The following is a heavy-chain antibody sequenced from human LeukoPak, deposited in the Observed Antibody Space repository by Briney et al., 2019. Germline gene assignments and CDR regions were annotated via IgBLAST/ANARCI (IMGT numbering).Heavy chain of an antibody. D-gene: IGHD3-10*01. CDR3: VSGNSNYGYVFDI. CDR2: ISTSSSYI. Sequence: GGSLRLSCAASGFTFSSYSMSWVRQAPGKGLEWVSSISTSSSYIYYVDSVKGRFTISRNNAKNSLNLQMSSLRADDTAVYYCVSGNSNYGYVFDIWGQGTMVTVSS. J-gene: IGHJ3*02. V-gene: IGHV3-21*01. CDR1: GFTFSSYS.